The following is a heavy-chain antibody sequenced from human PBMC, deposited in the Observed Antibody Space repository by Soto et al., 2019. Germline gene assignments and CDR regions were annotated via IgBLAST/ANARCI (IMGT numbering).Heavy chain of an antibody. D-gene: IGHD2-15*01. J-gene: IGHJ6*02. V-gene: IGHV1-69*01. CDR2: IIPIFGTA. CDR3: ARVGGRYCSGGSCRYYYYGMDV. CDR1: GGTFSSYA. Sequence: QVQLVQSGAEVKKPGSSVKVSCKASGGTFSSYAISWVRQATGQRLEWMGGIIPIFGTANYAQKFQGRVTITADESTRTGYMELSSLRSEDTDVYYCARVGGRYCSGGSCRYYYYGMDVWVHGTTVTVS.